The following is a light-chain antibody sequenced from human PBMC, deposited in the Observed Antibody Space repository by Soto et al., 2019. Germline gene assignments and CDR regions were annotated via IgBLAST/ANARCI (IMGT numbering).Light chain of an antibody. CDR2: KAS. CDR3: QQYNVYPRT. J-gene: IGKJ1*01. CDR1: EIINSY. Sequence: DIQMTQSPPTLFASVGERVTITCRPSEIINSYLAWYQQKPGKAPRLLIYKASSLEGGVPSRFSGSGSGTEFTLTISSLQPDDFATYYCQQYNVYPRTFGQGTKVDIK. V-gene: IGKV1-5*03.